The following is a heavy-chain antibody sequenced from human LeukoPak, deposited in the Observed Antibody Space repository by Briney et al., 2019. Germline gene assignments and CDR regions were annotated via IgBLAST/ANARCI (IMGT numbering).Heavy chain of an antibody. J-gene: IGHJ3*02. V-gene: IGHV3-66*02. CDR2: IYSGGST. Sequence: GGSLRLSCAASGFTVSSNYMSWVRQAPGKGLEWVSVIYSGGSTYYADSVKGRFTISKDNSKNTLYLQMNSLRAEDTAVYYCVRERGGSWDAFDIWGQGTMVTVSS. CDR1: GFTVSSNY. D-gene: IGHD1-26*01. CDR3: VRERGGSWDAFDI.